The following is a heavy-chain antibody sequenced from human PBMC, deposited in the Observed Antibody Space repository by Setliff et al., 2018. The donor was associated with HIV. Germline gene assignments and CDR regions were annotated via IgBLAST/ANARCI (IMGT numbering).Heavy chain of an antibody. Sequence: PSETLSLTCAVSGGSISSSDWWSWVRQPPGKGLEWVGEINHSGSTNYNPSLKSRVVVSVDRSKNQFSLKLISVTAADTAVYYCTRKKTGQFGAFNMWGRGTLVTVSS. J-gene: IGHJ3*02. D-gene: IGHD7-27*01. CDR3: TRKKTGQFGAFNM. CDR2: INHSGST. CDR1: GGSISSSDW. V-gene: IGHV4-4*02.